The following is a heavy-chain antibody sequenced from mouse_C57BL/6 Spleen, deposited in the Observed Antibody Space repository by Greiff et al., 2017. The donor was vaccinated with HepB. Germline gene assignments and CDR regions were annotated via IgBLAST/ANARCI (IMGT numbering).Heavy chain of an antibody. Sequence: VQLQQSGPELVKPGASVKISCKASGYTFTDYYMNWVKQSHGKSLEWIGDINPNNGGTSYNQKFKGKATLTVDKSSSTADMELRSLTSEDSAVYYCARSYYDYEAGFDYWGQGTTLTVSS. D-gene: IGHD2-4*01. CDR1: GYTFTDYY. V-gene: IGHV1-26*01. J-gene: IGHJ2*01. CDR2: INPNNGGT. CDR3: ARSYYDYEAGFDY.